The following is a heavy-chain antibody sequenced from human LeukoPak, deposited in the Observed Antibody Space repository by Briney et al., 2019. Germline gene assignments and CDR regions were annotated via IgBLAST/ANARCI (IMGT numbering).Heavy chain of an antibody. Sequence: SETLSLTCTVSGGSISSYYWSWIRQPPGKGLEWIGYIYYSGSTNYNPSLKSRVTISVDTSKNQFSLKLSSVTAADTAVYYCARATIFGVVPRLDGMDVWGQGTTVTVSS. D-gene: IGHD3-3*01. J-gene: IGHJ6*02. CDR1: GGSISSYY. CDR2: IYYSGST. V-gene: IGHV4-59*01. CDR3: ARATIFGVVPRLDGMDV.